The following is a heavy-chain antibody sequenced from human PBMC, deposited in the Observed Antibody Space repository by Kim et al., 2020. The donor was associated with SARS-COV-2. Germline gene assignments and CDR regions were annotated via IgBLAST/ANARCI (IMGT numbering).Heavy chain of an antibody. J-gene: IGHJ4*02. CDR3: ARRRRGTEFDY. Sequence: NYNPSLKSRVTISVDTSKNQFSLKLSSVTAADTAVYYCARRRRGTEFDYWGQGTLVTVSS. D-gene: IGHD1-1*01. V-gene: IGHV4-61*07.